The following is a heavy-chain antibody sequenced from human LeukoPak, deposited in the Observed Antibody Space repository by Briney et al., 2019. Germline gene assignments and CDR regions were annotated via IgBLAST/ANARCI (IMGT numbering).Heavy chain of an antibody. CDR3: ARGRGYCSGGSCYTDY. CDR1: GFTFSSYA. V-gene: IGHV3-23*01. D-gene: IGHD2-15*01. Sequence: GGSLRLSCAASGFTFSSYAMSWVRQAPGKGLEWVSAISGSGGSTYYADSVKGRFTISRDNSKNTLYLQMNSLRAEDTAVYYCARGRGYCSGGSCYTDYWGQGTLVTVSS. CDR2: ISGSGGST. J-gene: IGHJ4*02.